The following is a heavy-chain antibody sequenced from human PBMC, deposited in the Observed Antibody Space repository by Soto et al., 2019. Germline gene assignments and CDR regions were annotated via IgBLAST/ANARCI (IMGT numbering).Heavy chain of an antibody. CDR1: GYCFPSYW. CDR3: ERWDGADHPYCGMDV. V-gene: IGHV5-10-1*01. Sequence: RASLKISCQCSGYCFPSYWISWVRQMPGKGLEWMGRIDPSDSYTNYSPSFQGHVTISADKSISTAYLQWSSLKDSDTAMYYCERWDGADHPYCGMDVWCQGTAVT. J-gene: IGHJ6*02. D-gene: IGHD1-26*01. CDR2: IDPSDSYT.